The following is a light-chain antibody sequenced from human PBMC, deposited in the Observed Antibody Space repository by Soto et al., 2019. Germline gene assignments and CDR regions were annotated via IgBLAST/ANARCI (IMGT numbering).Light chain of an antibody. CDR2: EVS. CDR1: SSDVGGYNY. V-gene: IGLV2-8*01. J-gene: IGLJ1*01. CDR3: SSYAGSNDYV. Sequence: VLTQPPSASGSPGQSVTISCTGTSSDVGGYNYVSWYQQHPGKAPKLMIYEVSKRPSGVPDRFSGSKSGNTASLTVSGLQAEDEADYYCSSYAGSNDYVFGTGTKVTV.